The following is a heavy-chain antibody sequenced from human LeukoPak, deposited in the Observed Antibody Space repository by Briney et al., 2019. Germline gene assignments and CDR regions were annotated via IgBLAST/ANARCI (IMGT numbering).Heavy chain of an antibody. V-gene: IGHV3-7*01. J-gene: IGHJ4*02. CDR1: GITFSRFW. CDR2: INQDGSEK. D-gene: IGHD2-2*01. Sequence: QPGGSLRLSCAASGITFSRFWMSWVRQAPGKGLQWVANINQDGSEKHYVDSVKGRFTISRDNSKSTLYLQMNSLRAEDTAVYYCARAREGLCSSTSCQTALDYWGQGTLVTVSS. CDR3: ARAREGLCSSTSCQTALDY.